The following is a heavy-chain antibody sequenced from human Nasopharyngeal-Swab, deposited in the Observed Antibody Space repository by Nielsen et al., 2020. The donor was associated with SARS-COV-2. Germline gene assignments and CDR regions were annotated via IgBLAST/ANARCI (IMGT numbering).Heavy chain of an antibody. J-gene: IGHJ2*01. Sequence: VRQAPGKGLEWVSSISSSSSYIYYADSVKGRFTISRDNAKNSLYLQMNSLRAEDTAVYYCARYHPDLFRYFDLWGRGTLVTVSS. CDR2: ISSSSSYI. CDR3: ARYHPDLFRYFDL. V-gene: IGHV3-21*01. D-gene: IGHD3-10*02.